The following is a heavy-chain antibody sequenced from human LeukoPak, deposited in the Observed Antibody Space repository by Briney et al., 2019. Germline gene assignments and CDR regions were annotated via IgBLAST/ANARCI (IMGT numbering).Heavy chain of an antibody. J-gene: IGHJ4*02. CDR1: GYSISSGYY. CDR2: IYHSGST. D-gene: IGHD6-13*01. Sequence: TSETLSLTCAVSGYSISSGYYWGWIRPPPGKGQEWIGSIYHSGSTYYNPSLKSRVTISVDTSKNQFSLKLSSVTAADTAVYYCASYSSSWPSYWGQGTLVTVSS. CDR3: ASYSSSWPSY. V-gene: IGHV4-38-2*01.